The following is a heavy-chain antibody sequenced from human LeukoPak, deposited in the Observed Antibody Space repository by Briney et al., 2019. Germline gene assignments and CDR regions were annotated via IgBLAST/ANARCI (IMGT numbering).Heavy chain of an antibody. V-gene: IGHV1-46*01. D-gene: IGHD3-22*01. J-gene: IGHJ5*02. CDR1: GYTFTSYY. CDR2: INPSGGST. Sequence: GASVTVSCKASGYTFTSYYMHWLRQAPGQGLEWMGIINPSGGSTSYAQKFQGRVTMTRDTSTSTVYMELSSLRSEDTAVYYCARRGIVVDWFDPWGQGTLVTVSS. CDR3: ARRGIVVDWFDP.